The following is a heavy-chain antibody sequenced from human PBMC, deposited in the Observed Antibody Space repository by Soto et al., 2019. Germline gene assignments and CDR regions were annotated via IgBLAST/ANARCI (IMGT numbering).Heavy chain of an antibody. V-gene: IGHV1-2*04. CDR2: INPNGGFT. D-gene: IGHD5-12*01. CDR1: GDTFNGYY. Sequence: GASVKVSCKASGDTFNGYYIHWVRQAPGQGLEWRGWINPNGGFTNYAQKFQGWVTMTRDTSIRTVYMELSSLRSDDTAVYYCARESGGATATLDYYYFYMDVWGKGTTVTVSS. J-gene: IGHJ6*03. CDR3: ARESGGATATLDYYYFYMDV.